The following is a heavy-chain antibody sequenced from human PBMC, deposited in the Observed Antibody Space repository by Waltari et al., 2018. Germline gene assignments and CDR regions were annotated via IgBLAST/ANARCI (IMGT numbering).Heavy chain of an antibody. CDR1: SGSISGSY. CDR2: VYYGGST. CDR3: ARGRYSNYYFDY. V-gene: IGHV4-59*01. D-gene: IGHD4-4*01. J-gene: IGHJ4*02. Sequence: QVQLQESGPGLVKPSETLSLPCTVSSGSISGSYWTWIRQPPKKELEWIGYVYYGGSTNYNPSLKSRVTMSTDTTKNQFSLKLNSVTAADTARYYCARGRYSNYYFDYWGQGILVTVSS.